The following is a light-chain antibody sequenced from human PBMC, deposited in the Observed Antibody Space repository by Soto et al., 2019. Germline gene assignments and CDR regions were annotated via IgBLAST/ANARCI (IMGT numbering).Light chain of an antibody. Sequence: ILMQQSPGPLSVVPGGRAPLSCRASQSVSSNLAWYQQKPGQAPRLLIQPASTRATGIPARFSGSGSGTEFTLTISSLQSEDFAVYYCQQYNNWPGTFGQGTKV. CDR2: PAS. CDR3: QQYNNWPGT. CDR1: QSVSSN. J-gene: IGKJ1*01. V-gene: IGKV3-15*01.